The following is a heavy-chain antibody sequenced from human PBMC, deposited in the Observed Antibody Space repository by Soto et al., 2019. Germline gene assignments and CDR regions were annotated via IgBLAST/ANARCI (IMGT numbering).Heavy chain of an antibody. D-gene: IGHD3-9*01. CDR1: GFTFSSYA. Sequence: GGSLRLSCAASGFTFSSYAMHWVRQAPGKGLEWVAVISYDGSNKYYADSVKGRFTISRDNSKNTLYLQMNSLRAEDTAVYYCARDGDNVLRYFDWPAYYFAYRGQRTPVTVSS. J-gene: IGHJ4*02. CDR3: ARDGDNVLRYFDWPAYYFAY. CDR2: ISYDGSNK. V-gene: IGHV3-30-3*01.